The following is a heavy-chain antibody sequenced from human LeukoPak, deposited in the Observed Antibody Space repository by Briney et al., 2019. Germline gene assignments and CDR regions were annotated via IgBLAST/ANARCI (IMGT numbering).Heavy chain of an antibody. Sequence: GRSLRLSCAASGFSLSSSWIRWVRHAPGKGLVWVSCINGDGSSTNYADSVKGRFTISRDTANNSLCLQMNNLRAQRTAVYYCARDYGLNYYPTSCAGAFDFWGQGTMVTVSS. J-gene: IGHJ3*01. CDR2: INGDGSST. V-gene: IGHV3-74*01. CDR3: ARDYGLNYYPTSCAGAFDF. D-gene: IGHD3-10*01. CDR1: GFSLSSSW.